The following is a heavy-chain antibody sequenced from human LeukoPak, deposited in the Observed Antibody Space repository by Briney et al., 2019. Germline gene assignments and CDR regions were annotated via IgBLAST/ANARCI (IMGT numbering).Heavy chain of an antibody. V-gene: IGHV4-31*03. CDR2: IYYSGTT. CDR3: ARDTLGDSGYYYGMDV. J-gene: IGHJ6*02. CDR1: GGSISSGDYY. Sequence: PSQTLSLTCTVSGGSISSGDYYWSWIRQHPGKGLEWIGYIYYSGTTYYNPSLKSRVTISVDTSKNQFSLKLSSVTAADTAVYYCARDTLGDSGYYYGMDVWGQGTTVTVSS. D-gene: IGHD4-17*01.